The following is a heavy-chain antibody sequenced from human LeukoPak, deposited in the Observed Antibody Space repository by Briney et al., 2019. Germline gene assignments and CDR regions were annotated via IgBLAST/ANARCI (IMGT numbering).Heavy chain of an antibody. V-gene: IGHV3-11*04. CDR2: ISSSGSTI. D-gene: IGHD3-10*01. CDR1: GFTFSDYY. J-gene: IGHJ5*02. Sequence: PGGSLRLSCEASGFTFSDYYMSWIRQAPGKGQEWVSYISSSGSTIYYADSVKGRFTISRDNAKNSLYLQMNSLRAEDTAVYYCARVGGMVRGWDWFDPWGQGTLVTVSS. CDR3: ARVGGMVRGWDWFDP.